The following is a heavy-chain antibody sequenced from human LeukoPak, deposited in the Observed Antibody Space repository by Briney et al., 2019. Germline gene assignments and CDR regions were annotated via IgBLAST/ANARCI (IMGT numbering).Heavy chain of an antibody. D-gene: IGHD1-26*01. CDR2: ISAYNGNT. CDR1: GYTFTGYY. Sequence: ASVKVSCKASGYTFTGYYMHWVRQAPGQGLEWMGWISAYNGNTNYAQKLQGRVTMTTDTSTSTAYMELRSLRSDDTAVYYCARSGSYLGGFDYWGQGTLVTVSS. V-gene: IGHV1-18*04. J-gene: IGHJ4*02. CDR3: ARSGSYLGGFDY.